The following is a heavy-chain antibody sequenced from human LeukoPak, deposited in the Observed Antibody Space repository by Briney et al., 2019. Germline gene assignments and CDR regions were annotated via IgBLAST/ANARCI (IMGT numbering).Heavy chain of an antibody. D-gene: IGHD7-27*01. CDR2: ISTSGGST. Sequence: GGSLRLSCAASGFTFSGHAMSWVRQAPGKGLEWASGISTSGGSTYYGNSVKGRFAISRDNSKNMVYLQMNSLRAEDTAVYYCAKDRPGEAWFDYWGQGTLVTVSS. J-gene: IGHJ4*02. V-gene: IGHV3-23*01. CDR3: AKDRPGEAWFDY. CDR1: GFTFSGHA.